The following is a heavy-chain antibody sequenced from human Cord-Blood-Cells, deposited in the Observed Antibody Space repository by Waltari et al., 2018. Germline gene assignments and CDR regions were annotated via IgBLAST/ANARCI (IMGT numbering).Heavy chain of an antibody. V-gene: IGHV1-8*03. CDR2: MNPNSGNT. CDR3: ARAAAGSGVPAARPLDY. CDR1: GYTFTSYD. D-gene: IGHD2-2*01. J-gene: IGHJ4*02. Sequence: QVQLVQSGAEVKKPGASVKVSCKASGYTFTSYDINWVRQATGQGLEWRGWMNPNSGNTGYAQKFQGRGTITRNTSISTAYMELSSLRSEDTAVYYGARAAAGSGVPAARPLDYWGQGTLVTVSS.